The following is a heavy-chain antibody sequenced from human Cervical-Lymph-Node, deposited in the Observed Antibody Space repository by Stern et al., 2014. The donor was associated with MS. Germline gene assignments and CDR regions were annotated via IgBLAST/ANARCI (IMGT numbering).Heavy chain of an antibody. CDR3: AKDSLLNDHSDYYY. CDR2: ISHDGNIK. Sequence: QVQLGESGGGVVQPGRSLRLSCAASGFTFSSYAIHWVRQAQGKGLEWVAVISHDGNIKYYSDSVKGRFTISRDNSKNTVFLQMKSLRVEDTAVYYCAKDSLLNDHSDYYYWGQGTLVTVSS. CDR1: GFTFSSYA. V-gene: IGHV3-30*18. D-gene: IGHD4/OR15-4a*01. J-gene: IGHJ4*02.